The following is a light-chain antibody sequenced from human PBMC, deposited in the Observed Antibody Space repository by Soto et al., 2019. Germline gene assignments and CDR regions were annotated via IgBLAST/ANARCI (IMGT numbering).Light chain of an antibody. J-gene: IGKJ3*01. CDR1: QSVSNNN. Sequence: EVVLTQSPGTLSLSPGERATLSCRASQSVSNNNLVWYQQKPGQAPRLLIYGASNRATGIPDRFSGSGSGTDFTLTISRLEPEDFAVYYCQQYGTSPFTFGPGTKVDIK. CDR3: QQYGTSPFT. V-gene: IGKV3-20*01. CDR2: GAS.